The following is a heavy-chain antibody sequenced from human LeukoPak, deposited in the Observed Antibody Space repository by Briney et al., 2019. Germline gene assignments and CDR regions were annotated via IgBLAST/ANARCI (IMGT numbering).Heavy chain of an antibody. Sequence: GGSLRLSCAASGYMFNKYGINWVRQAPGKGLEWVSGISDSGGRTYYADSVRGRFTISRENAKNSLYLQMNSLRAGDTAVYYCARGKEQQLWYFDYWGQGTLVTVSS. D-gene: IGHD6-13*01. CDR3: ARGKEQQLWYFDY. CDR2: ISDSGGRT. CDR1: GYMFNKYG. V-gene: IGHV3-23*01. J-gene: IGHJ4*02.